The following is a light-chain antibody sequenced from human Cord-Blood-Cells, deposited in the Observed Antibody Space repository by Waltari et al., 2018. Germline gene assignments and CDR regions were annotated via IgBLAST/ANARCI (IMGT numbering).Light chain of an antibody. CDR2: AAS. J-gene: IGKJ2*01. CDR3: QQLNSYPYT. V-gene: IGKV1-9*01. CDR1: QVISSY. Sequence: IQLTPSPASLSASVGDRVPLTCRASQVISSYLAWYQQKPGKPPKLMIYAASTLQSGVPSRFSGSGSGTDFTLTISSLQPEDFATYYCQQLNSYPYTFGQGTKLEIK.